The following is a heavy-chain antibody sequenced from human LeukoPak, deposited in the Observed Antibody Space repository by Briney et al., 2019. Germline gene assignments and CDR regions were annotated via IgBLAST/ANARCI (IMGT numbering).Heavy chain of an antibody. CDR2: INPNSGGT. V-gene: IGHV1-2*02. D-gene: IGHD2-2*01. CDR3: ARDSGGEYQLLRIRKEYFQH. Sequence: GASVKVSCKASGYTFTGYYMHWVRQAPGQGLEWMGWINPNSGGTNYAQKFQGRVTMTTDTSTSTAYMELRSLRSDDTAVYYCARDSGGEYQLLRIRKEYFQHWGQGTLVTVSS. J-gene: IGHJ1*01. CDR1: GYTFTGYY.